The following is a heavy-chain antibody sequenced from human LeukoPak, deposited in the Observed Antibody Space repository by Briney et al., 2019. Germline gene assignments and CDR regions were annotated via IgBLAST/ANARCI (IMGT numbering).Heavy chain of an antibody. J-gene: IGHJ3*02. D-gene: IGHD2-8*01. Sequence: ASVKVSCKASGYTFTGYYMHWVRQAPGQGLEWMGWINPNSGGTNYAQKFQGRVTMTRDTSISTAYMELSRLRSDDTAVYYCARDSHRVYAFDIRGQGTMVTVSS. V-gene: IGHV1-2*02. CDR3: ARDSHRVYAFDI. CDR2: INPNSGGT. CDR1: GYTFTGYY.